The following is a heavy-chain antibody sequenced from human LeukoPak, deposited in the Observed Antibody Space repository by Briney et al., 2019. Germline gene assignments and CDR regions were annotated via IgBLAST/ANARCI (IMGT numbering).Heavy chain of an antibody. J-gene: IGHJ6*02. V-gene: IGHV3-23*01. D-gene: IGHD2-2*01. CDR1: GFTFSNYA. CDR3: ARRYCTSPSCYSLYGMDV. CDR2: ISGGGGST. Sequence: GGSLRLSCAASGFTFSNYAMSWVRQAPGKGLEWVSAISGGGGSTYYADSVRGRFTVSRDNPKNTLYLQMNSLRAEDTAIYYCARRYCTSPSCYSLYGMDVWGQGTTVTVSS.